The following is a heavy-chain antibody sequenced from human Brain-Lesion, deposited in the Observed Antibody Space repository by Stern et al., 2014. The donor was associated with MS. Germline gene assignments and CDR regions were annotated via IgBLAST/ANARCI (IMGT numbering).Heavy chain of an antibody. CDR2: IHHTGAT. V-gene: IGHV4-31*03. Sequence: QVQLVESGPGLVKPSQTLSLSCTVSGAPVSSGGYYWTWIRQLPGKGLEWVGYIHHTGATFYNPSLNSRVAISVDTSENQFSLKLTSVTAADTAVYYCAAIGPRMEGACFDIWGQGTMVTVSS. J-gene: IGHJ3*02. D-gene: IGHD2-21*01. CDR3: AAIGPRMEGACFDI. CDR1: GAPVSSGGYY.